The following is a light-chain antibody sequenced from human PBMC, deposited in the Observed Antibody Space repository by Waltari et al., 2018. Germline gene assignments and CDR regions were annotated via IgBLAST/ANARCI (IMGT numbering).Light chain of an antibody. J-gene: IGLJ2*01. CDR1: SSDVGAYNY. CDR3: ISYTTSDTMI. CDR2: DVS. V-gene: IGLV2-14*03. Sequence: QSALTQPASVSGSPGQSIPISCTGTSSDVGAYNYVSWYQQHPGKVPKLISYDVSHRPSGVSFRFSGSKSDNTASLTISGLQAEDEADYYCISYTTSDTMIFGGGTKLTVL.